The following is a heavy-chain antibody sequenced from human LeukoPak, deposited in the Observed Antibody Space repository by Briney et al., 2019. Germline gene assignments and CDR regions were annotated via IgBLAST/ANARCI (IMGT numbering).Heavy chain of an antibody. V-gene: IGHV3-15*01. J-gene: IGHJ4*02. CDR1: GFTFSTYE. CDR3: TTHPDYGGNPPFDY. D-gene: IGHD4-23*01. CDR2: IKSKTDGGTT. Sequence: GESLRLSCAASGFTFSTYEMSWVRQAPGKGLEWVGRIKSKTDGGTTDYAAPVKGRFTISRDDSKNTLYLQMNSLKTEDTAVYYCTTHPDYGGNPPFDYWGQGTLVTVSS.